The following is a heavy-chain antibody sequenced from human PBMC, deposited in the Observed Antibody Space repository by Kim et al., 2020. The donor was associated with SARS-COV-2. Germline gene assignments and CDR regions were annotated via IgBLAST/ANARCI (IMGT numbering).Heavy chain of an antibody. CDR2: INHSGST. D-gene: IGHD6-13*01. Sequence: SETLSLTCAVYGGSFSGYYWSWIRQPPGKGLEWIGEINHSGSTNYNPSLKSRVTISVDTSKNQFSLKLSSVTAADTAVYYCARARHLPRIAAALGPYWFDPWGQGTLVTVSS. CDR3: ARARHLPRIAAALGPYWFDP. V-gene: IGHV4-34*01. J-gene: IGHJ5*02. CDR1: GGSFSGYY.